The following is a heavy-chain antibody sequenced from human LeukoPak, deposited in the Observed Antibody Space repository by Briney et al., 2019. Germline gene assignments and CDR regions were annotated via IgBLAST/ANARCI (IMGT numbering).Heavy chain of an antibody. CDR1: GGSISSYY. D-gene: IGHD2-15*01. CDR3: ARCYYYYYYMDV. CDR2: IYYSGST. J-gene: IGHJ6*03. V-gene: IGHV4-59*01. Sequence: PWETLSLTCTVSGGSISSYYWSWIRQPPGKGLEWIGYIYYSGSTNYNPSLKSRVTISVDTSKNQFSLKLSSVTAADTAVYYCARCYYYYYYMDVWGKGTTVTVSS.